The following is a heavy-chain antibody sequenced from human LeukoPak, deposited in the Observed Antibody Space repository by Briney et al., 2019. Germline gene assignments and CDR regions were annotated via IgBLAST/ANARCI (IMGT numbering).Heavy chain of an antibody. J-gene: IGHJ4*02. CDR3: ARAAGVATIDY. Sequence: ASVKVSCKASGYTFTSYYMHWVRQAPGQGLEWMGIINPSGGSTSYAQKFQGRVTMTRDMSTSTVYMELSSLRSEDTAVYYCARAAGVATIDYWGQGTLVTVSS. CDR1: GYTFTSYY. V-gene: IGHV1-46*01. CDR2: INPSGGST. D-gene: IGHD5-12*01.